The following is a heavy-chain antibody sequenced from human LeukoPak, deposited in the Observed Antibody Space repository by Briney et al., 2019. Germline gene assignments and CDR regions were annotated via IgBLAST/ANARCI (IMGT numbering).Heavy chain of an antibody. J-gene: IGHJ4*02. CDR1: GGTFSSYA. Sequence: SVKVSCKASGGTFSSYAISWVRQAPGQGLEWMGGIIPIFGTANYAQKFQGRVTITPDESTRTAYMELGCLRSEDTAVYYCASGEGGYSYCPSLDYRGQGTLVSVSS. CDR2: IIPIFGTA. D-gene: IGHD5-18*01. V-gene: IGHV1-69*13. CDR3: ASGEGGYSYCPSLDY.